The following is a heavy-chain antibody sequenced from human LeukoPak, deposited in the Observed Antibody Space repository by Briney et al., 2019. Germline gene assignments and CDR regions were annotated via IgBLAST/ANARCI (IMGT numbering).Heavy chain of an antibody. D-gene: IGHD2-2*03. V-gene: IGHV3-30*03. CDR2: ISYDGSNK. J-gene: IGHJ4*02. CDR3: ARDSVDIVVVPAAIGYFDY. Sequence: GGSLRLSCAASGFTFSSHGMHWVRQAPGRGEEWGAVISYDGSNKYYADSVKGRFTISRDNSKNTLYLQMNSLRAEDTAVYYCARDSVDIVVVPAAIGYFDYWGQGTLVTVSS. CDR1: GFTFSSHG.